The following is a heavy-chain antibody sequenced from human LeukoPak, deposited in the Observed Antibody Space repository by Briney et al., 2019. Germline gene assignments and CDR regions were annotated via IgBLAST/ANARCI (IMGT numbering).Heavy chain of an antibody. CDR1: GYSFSSYW. V-gene: IGHV5-51*01. CDR2: IYPGGSET. D-gene: IGHD6-13*01. Sequence: GESLKISCQGLGYSFSSYWNAWVRQRPGKGLEWMGIIYPGGSETRYDPSFQGQVTISADSSTSTAYLQWSSLRASDTAIYYCTRHIAAAGPDYWGQGTLVTVSS. CDR3: TRHIAAAGPDY. J-gene: IGHJ4*02.